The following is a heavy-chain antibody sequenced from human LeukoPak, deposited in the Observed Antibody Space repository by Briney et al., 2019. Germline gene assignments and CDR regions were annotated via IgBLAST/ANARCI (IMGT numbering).Heavy chain of an antibody. CDR3: ATVDPGYCSGGSCPDKTCDH. Sequence: GGSLRLSCAASGFTFSTYWMSWVRQAPGKGLEWVANIKQDGSEKYYVDSVQGRFTISRDNGRNSLYLQMNSLRAEDAAVYYCATVDPGYCSGGSCPDKTCDHWGQGTLVTVSS. CDR2: IKQDGSEK. J-gene: IGHJ4*02. V-gene: IGHV3-7*01. CDR1: GFTFSTYW. D-gene: IGHD2-15*01.